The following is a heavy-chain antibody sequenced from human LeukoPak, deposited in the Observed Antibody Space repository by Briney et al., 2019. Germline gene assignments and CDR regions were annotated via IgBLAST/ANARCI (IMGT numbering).Heavy chain of an antibody. CDR2: ISYDGIWK. CDR3: ARPHGYTGRSHNYAMDL. CDR1: GFTSITYS. V-gene: IGHV3-30*04. D-gene: IGHD5-18*01. Sequence: GGSLRLSCIYSGFTSITYSMHWVRQAPGKGLEWVAIISYDGIWKGYGASVRGRVTISRDNSKNTVFLQMDSLRTDDTAVYYCARPHGYTGRSHNYAMDLWGQGTTVTVSS. J-gene: IGHJ6*02.